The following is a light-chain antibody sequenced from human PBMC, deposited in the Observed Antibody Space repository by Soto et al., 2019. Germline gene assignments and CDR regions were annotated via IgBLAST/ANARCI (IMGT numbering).Light chain of an antibody. Sequence: QSVLTQPPSASGTPGQRVTISCSGSRSNIGNNAVSWYQQFPGTAPKLLIYNNNQRPSGVPDRFSGSKSGTSASLAISGLQSDDEADYYCATWDDSLNAREVFGGWTKLTVL. V-gene: IGLV1-44*01. CDR3: ATWDDSLNAREV. CDR1: RSNIGNNA. J-gene: IGLJ3*02. CDR2: NNN.